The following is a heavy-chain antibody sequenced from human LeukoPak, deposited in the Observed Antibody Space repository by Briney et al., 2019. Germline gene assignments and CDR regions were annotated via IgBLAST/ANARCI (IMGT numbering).Heavy chain of an antibody. CDR1: GGSFSGYY. V-gene: IGHV4-34*01. CDR2: INHRGSI. J-gene: IGHJ4*02. CDR3: ARSTYYDFWSGYYGDTYYFDY. Sequence: SETLSLTCAVYGGSFSGYYWSWIRQAPGKGLEWIGEINHRGSINYNPSLKSRVTISVDTSKNQFSLKLSSVTAADTAVYYCARSTYYDFWSGYYGDTYYFDYWGQGTLVTVSS. D-gene: IGHD3-3*01.